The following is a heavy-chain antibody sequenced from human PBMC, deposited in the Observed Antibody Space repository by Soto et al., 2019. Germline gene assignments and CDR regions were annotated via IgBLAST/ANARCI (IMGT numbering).Heavy chain of an antibody. J-gene: IGHJ6*03. D-gene: IGHD2-15*01. CDR1: GFTFSSYA. CDR3: AKDLIYCSGGSCFKHYYYYYMDV. CDR2: ISGSGGST. V-gene: IGHV3-23*01. Sequence: GGSLRLSCAASGFTFSSYAMSWVRQAPGKGLEWVSAISGSGGSTYYADSAKGRFTISRDNSKNTLYLQMNSLRAEDTAVYYCAKDLIYCSGGSCFKHYYYYYMDVWGKGTTVTVSS.